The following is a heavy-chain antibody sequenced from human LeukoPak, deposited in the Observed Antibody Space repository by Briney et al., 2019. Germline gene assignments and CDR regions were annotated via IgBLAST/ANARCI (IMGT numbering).Heavy chain of an antibody. CDR2: VSDTGST. CDR1: GGSINNY. D-gene: IGHD2-2*01. CDR3: ARVLFLGYCSSTSCYDDAFDI. V-gene: IGHV4-59*01. J-gene: IGHJ3*02. Sequence: SETLSLTCTVSGGSINNYWSWIRQPPGKGLEWIGYVSDTGSTNYNPSLKSRVTISVDTSKNQFYLKLSSVTAADTAVYYCARVLFLGYCSSTSCYDDAFDIWGQGTMVTVSS.